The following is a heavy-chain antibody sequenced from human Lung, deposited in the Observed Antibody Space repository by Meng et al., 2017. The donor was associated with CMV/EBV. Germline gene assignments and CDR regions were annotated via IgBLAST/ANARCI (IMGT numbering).Heavy chain of an antibody. CDR2: IDWHDDK. Sequence: SGPTLVXPTQTLTLTCTSSGFSLSSTGLRVNWIRQPPGKALEWLARIDWHDDKLYNTSLKTRLTISKDTFKNQVVLTMTDMDHVDTATYYCARTSDYYHVMDVWGQGTXVTVSS. V-gene: IGHV2-70D*14. CDR3: ARTSDYYHVMDV. J-gene: IGHJ6*02. CDR1: GFSLSSTGLR.